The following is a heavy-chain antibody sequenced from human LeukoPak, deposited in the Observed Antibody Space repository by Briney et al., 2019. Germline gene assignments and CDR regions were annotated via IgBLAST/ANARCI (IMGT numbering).Heavy chain of an antibody. J-gene: IGHJ4*02. CDR2: IIPIFGTA. D-gene: IGHD4-17*01. CDR1: GGTFSSYA. Sequence: PMASVKVSCKASGGTFSSYAISWVRQAPGQGLEWMGGIIPIFGTANYAQKFQGRVTITADESTSTAYMELSSLRSEDTAVYYCAREGTVTQELGYWGQGTLVTVSS. V-gene: IGHV1-69*13. CDR3: AREGTVTQELGY.